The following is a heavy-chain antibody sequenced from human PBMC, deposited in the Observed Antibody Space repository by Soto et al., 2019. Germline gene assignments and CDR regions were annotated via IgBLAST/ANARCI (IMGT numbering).Heavy chain of an antibody. Sequence: QVHLQESGPGLVKPSETLSLTCTVSGGAISTYYWTWIRQPAGKGLEWIGRIYSSGSTKYNPSLQSRVTMSLDTPNNQFSLRLTSVTAADTAVYYCARGQRFSDWFDPWGQGTLVTVSS. J-gene: IGHJ5*02. CDR2: IYSSGST. CDR3: ARGQRFSDWFDP. D-gene: IGHD3-3*01. CDR1: GGAISTYY. V-gene: IGHV4-4*07.